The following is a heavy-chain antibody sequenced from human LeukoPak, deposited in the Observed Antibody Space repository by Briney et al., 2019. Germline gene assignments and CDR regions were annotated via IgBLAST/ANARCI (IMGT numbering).Heavy chain of an antibody. J-gene: IGHJ6*02. Sequence: PSETLSLTCTVSGGSISSYYWSWIRQPPGKGLEWIGYIYYSGSTNYNPSLKSRVTISVDTSKNQFSLKLSSVTAADTAVYYCASFSLARQQPFYYYYGMDVWGQGTTVTVSS. CDR3: ASFSLARQQPFYYYYGMDV. CDR2: IYYSGST. CDR1: GGSISSYY. V-gene: IGHV4-59*01. D-gene: IGHD6-13*01.